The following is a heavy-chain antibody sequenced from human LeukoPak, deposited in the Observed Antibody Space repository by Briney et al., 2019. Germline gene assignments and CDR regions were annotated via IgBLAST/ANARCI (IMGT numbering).Heavy chain of an antibody. V-gene: IGHV1-18*01. J-gene: IGHJ4*02. CDR1: GYTFTSYG. Sequence: ASVKVSCKASGYTFTSYGISWVRQAPGQGLEWMGWISAYNGNTNYAQKLQGRVTMTTDTSTSTAYMELRSLRSDDTAVYCCARADIVVVPAAPHFDYWGQGTLVTVSS. D-gene: IGHD2-2*01. CDR2: ISAYNGNT. CDR3: ARADIVVVPAAPHFDY.